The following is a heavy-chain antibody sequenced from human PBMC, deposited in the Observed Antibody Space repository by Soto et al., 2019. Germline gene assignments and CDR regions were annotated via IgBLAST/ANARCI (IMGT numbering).Heavy chain of an antibody. CDR2: FIPNVGEA. Sequence: SGKVSCKVSGHTFTEFSIRWVRQAPGQGLEWMGGFIPNVGEAIYAQKWRGRVTFTADAATDTVYMELSSLKSDDTAVYYCARRPPLPGVIITYVNIDFWGKGTPVTVSS. CDR1: GHTFTEFS. V-gene: IGHV1-69*13. CDR3: ARRPPLPGVIITYVNIDF. D-gene: IGHD3-10*01. J-gene: IGHJ6*03.